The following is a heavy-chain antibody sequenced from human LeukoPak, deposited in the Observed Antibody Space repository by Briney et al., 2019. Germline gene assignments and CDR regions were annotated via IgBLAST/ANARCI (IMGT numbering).Heavy chain of an antibody. Sequence: PGGSLRLSCAASGFTFSSYAMSWVRQAPGKGLEWVSAISGSGGSTYYADSVKGRFTISRDNSKNTLYLQMNSLRAEDTAVYYCAKDQESSGWSLMLFDYWGQGTLVTVSS. CDR3: AKDQESSGWSLMLFDY. CDR1: GFTFSSYA. V-gene: IGHV3-23*01. CDR2: ISGSGGST. D-gene: IGHD6-19*01. J-gene: IGHJ4*02.